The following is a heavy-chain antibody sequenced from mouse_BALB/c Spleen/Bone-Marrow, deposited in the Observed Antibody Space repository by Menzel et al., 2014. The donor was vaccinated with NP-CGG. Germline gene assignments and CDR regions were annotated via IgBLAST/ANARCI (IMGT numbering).Heavy chain of an antibody. Sequence: EVHLVESGGDLVKPGGSLKLSCAASGFTFSNYGMSWVRPTPDKRLEWVATISSGGSYTYYPDSVKGRFTISRDNAKNTLYLQMSSLKSEDTAMYYCARRDGGPMDYWGQGTSVTVSS. CDR2: ISSGGSYT. J-gene: IGHJ4*01. CDR3: ARRDGGPMDY. CDR1: GFTFSNYG. D-gene: IGHD2-3*01. V-gene: IGHV5-6*01.